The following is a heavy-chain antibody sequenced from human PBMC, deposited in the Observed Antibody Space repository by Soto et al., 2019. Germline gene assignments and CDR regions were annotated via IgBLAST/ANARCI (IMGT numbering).Heavy chain of an antibody. Sequence: SETLSLTCTVSSDSISSSNWWSWVRQPPGKGLEWIGEIYHSGSTNYNPSLESRVTISVDKSKNQFSLRLSSVTAADTAVYYCAMRKQYNLYFIYWLAPWGHGALFPDSS. V-gene: IGHV4-4*02. CDR2: IYHSGST. CDR1: SDSISSSNW. CDR3: AMRKQYNLYFIYWLAP. D-gene: IGHD3-9*01. J-gene: IGHJ5*02.